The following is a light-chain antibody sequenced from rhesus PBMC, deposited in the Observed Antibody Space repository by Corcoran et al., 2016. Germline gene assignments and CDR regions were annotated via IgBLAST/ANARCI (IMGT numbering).Light chain of an antibody. J-gene: IGKJ3*01. V-gene: IGKV3-31*02. CDR1: QSVSSK. Sequence: EIVMTQSPATLSLSPGETATISCRTSQSVSSKLAWYQQKPGQAPRLLISGASSRATGIPARFRGSGSGTDFPLTISSLEPEAFAVYYCQETRNLSTFGPGTKLDIK. CDR2: GAS. CDR3: QETRNLST.